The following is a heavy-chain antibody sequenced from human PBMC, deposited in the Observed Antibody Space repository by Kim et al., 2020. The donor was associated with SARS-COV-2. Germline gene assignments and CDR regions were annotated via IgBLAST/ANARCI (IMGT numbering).Heavy chain of an antibody. CDR1: GFTFTSEG. V-gene: IGHV3-33*01. Sequence: GGSLRLSCVASGFTFTSEGMHWVRQAPGKGLEWVAVIRGDGSKINYGDSVKGRFTISRDNSKNALFLQMNSLKVEDTGVYYCVRAPHGHGMEIRGQGTTVTVSS. J-gene: IGHJ6*02. CDR2: IRGDGSKI. CDR3: VRAPHGHGMEI. D-gene: IGHD4-17*01.